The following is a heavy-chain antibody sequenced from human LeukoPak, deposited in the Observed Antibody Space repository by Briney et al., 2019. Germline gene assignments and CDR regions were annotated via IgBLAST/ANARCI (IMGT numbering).Heavy chain of an antibody. CDR2: ISSSGSTI. V-gene: IGHV3-11*01. Sequence: PGGSLRLSCAASGFTFSDYYMSWIRQAPGKGLEWVSYISSSGSTIYYADSVKGRFTISRDNAKNSLYLQMNSLRAEDTAVYYCARDTYYYGSGSTPPRDAFDIWGQGTMVTVSS. CDR3: ARDTYYYGSGSTPPRDAFDI. CDR1: GFTFSDYY. J-gene: IGHJ3*02. D-gene: IGHD3-10*01.